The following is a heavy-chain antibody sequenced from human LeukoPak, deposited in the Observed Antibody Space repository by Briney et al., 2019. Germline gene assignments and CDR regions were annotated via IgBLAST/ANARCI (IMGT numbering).Heavy chain of an antibody. CDR2: IYYSGST. V-gene: IGHV4-59*01. Sequence: PSETLSLTCTVSGGSISSYYWSWIRQLPGKGLEWIGYIYYSGSTNYNPSLKSRVTISVDTSKNQFSLKLSSVTAADTAVYYCAREYVVPAATNWFDPWGQGTLVTVSS. D-gene: IGHD2-2*01. CDR3: AREYVVPAATNWFDP. J-gene: IGHJ5*02. CDR1: GGSISSYY.